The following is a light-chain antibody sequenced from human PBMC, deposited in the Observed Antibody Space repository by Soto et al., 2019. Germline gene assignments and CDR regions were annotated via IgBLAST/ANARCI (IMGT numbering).Light chain of an antibody. Sequence: DIQMTQSPSSLSASVGDRVAITCRASQNINNYLNWYQQKPGKAPKLLIYVASTLQSGVPSRFRGSGSGTDFTLTISSLQPEDFATYYCQQSYRSPPYTFGQGTKLEIK. J-gene: IGKJ2*01. CDR2: VAS. CDR1: QNINNY. CDR3: QQSYRSPPYT. V-gene: IGKV1-39*01.